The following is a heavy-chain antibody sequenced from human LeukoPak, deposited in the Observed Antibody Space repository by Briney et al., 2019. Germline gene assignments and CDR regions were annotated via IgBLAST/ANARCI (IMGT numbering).Heavy chain of an antibody. CDR3: ARDIAVAGTGNWSDP. J-gene: IGHJ5*02. V-gene: IGHV4-30-4*08. CDR1: GGSISSGDYY. D-gene: IGHD6-19*01. CDR2: IYYSGST. Sequence: SQTLSLTRTVSGGSISSGDYYWSWIRQPPGKGLEWIGYIYYSGSTYYNPSLKSRVTISVDTSKNQFSLKLSSVTAADTAVYYGARDIAVAGTGNWSDPWGQGTLVTVSS.